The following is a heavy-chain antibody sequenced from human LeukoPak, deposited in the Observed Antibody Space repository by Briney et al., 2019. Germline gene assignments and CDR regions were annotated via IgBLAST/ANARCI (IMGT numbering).Heavy chain of an antibody. V-gene: IGHV3-23*01. CDR2: ISGSGDST. Sequence: GGSLRLSCAASGFTFSSYAVSWVRQAPGKGLEWVSVISGSGDSTYYADSVKGRFTISRDNSKNTLYLQMNSLRAEDTAVYYCAKDVAVAGTWVYWGQGTLVTVSS. CDR1: GFTFSSYA. J-gene: IGHJ4*02. CDR3: AKDVAVAGTWVY. D-gene: IGHD6-19*01.